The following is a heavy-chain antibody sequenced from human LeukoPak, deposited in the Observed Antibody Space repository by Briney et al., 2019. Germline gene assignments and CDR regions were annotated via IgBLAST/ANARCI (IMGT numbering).Heavy chain of an antibody. Sequence: SETLSLTCTVSGVSISIYYWSWIRQPPGKGLEWIGYIYYSGSTNYNPSLKSRVTISVDTSKNQFSLKLSSVTAADTAVYYCARSRGNFDYWGQGTLVTVSS. V-gene: IGHV4-59*08. CDR1: GVSISIYY. D-gene: IGHD3-16*01. J-gene: IGHJ4*02. CDR3: ARSRGNFDY. CDR2: IYYSGST.